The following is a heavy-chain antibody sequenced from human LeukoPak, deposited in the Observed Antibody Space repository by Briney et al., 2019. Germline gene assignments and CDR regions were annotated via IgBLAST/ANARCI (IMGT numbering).Heavy chain of an antibody. J-gene: IGHJ5*02. CDR3: ARDKEVGQPGHWFDT. Sequence: GGSLRLSCAASGFTFTNAWMSWVRQAPGKGLEWVAVISYDGKNKYYADSVKGRFTISRDNSKNTLYVQMNSLRAEDTAVYYCARDKEVGQPGHWFDTWGQGTLVTVSS. CDR1: GFTFTNAW. V-gene: IGHV3-30*03. D-gene: IGHD3-10*01. CDR2: ISYDGKNK.